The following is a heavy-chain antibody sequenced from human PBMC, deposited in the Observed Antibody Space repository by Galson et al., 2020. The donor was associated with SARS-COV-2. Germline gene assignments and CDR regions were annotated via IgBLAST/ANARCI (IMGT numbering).Heavy chain of an antibody. J-gene: IGHJ4*02. Sequence: GSLRLSCAASGFTFSSYAMNWVRQAPGKGLEWVSAISGSGGNTYYTDSVKGRFTISRDNSKNTLFLQMNSLRAEDTAVYYCGMHSSGWHQGTYFDYWGQGTLVTVSS. CDR2: ISGSGGNT. D-gene: IGHD6-19*01. CDR1: GFTFSSYA. CDR3: GMHSSGWHQGTYFDY. V-gene: IGHV3-23*01.